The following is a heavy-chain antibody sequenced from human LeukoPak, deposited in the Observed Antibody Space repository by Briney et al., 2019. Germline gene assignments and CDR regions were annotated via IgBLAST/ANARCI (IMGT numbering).Heavy chain of an antibody. CDR1: GGSISSYY. CDR3: ARVRESSGNYYLFDY. Sequence: PSETLSLTCTVSGGSISSYYWSWIRQPPGKGLEWIGYIYYSGSTNYNPSLKSRVSISVDTSKNQFSLKLSSVTAADSALYYCARVRESSGNYYLFDYWGQVTLVTVSS. D-gene: IGHD3-10*01. J-gene: IGHJ4*02. CDR2: IYYSGST. V-gene: IGHV4-59*01.